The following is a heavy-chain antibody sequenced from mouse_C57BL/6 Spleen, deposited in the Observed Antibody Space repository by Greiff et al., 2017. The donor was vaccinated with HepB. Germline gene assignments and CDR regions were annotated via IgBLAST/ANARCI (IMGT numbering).Heavy chain of an antibody. V-gene: IGHV5-4*01. CDR3: AREGYDCYYVGAMDY. Sequence: DVQLVESGGGLVKPGGSLKLSCAASGFTFSSYAMSWVRQTPEKRLEWVATISDGGSYTYYPDNVKGRFTISRDNAKNNLYLQMTHLKSEDTAMYYCAREGYDCYYVGAMDYWGQGTSVTVSS. CDR2: ISDGGSYT. J-gene: IGHJ4*01. CDR1: GFTFSSYA. D-gene: IGHD2-3*01.